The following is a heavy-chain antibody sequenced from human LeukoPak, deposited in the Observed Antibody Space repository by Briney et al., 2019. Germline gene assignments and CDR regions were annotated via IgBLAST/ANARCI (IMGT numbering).Heavy chain of an antibody. V-gene: IGHV3-23*01. CDR1: GFTFSSYV. Sequence: GGSLRLSCAASGFTFSSYVMNWVRQAPGKGLEWVSGISDSGGGTYYADSVKGRFTISRDNSKNTVFLQMNNLRHEDTATYYCAKRVNGAFDIWGQGTMVSVSS. CDR3: AKRVNGAFDI. CDR2: ISDSGGGT. J-gene: IGHJ3*02.